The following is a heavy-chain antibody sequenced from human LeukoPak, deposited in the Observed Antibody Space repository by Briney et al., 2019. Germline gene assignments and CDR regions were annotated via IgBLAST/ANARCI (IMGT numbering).Heavy chain of an antibody. Sequence: GGSLRLSCAASGFTFSSFTMTWVRQAPGKGLEWVSAISDSGGSTSYADSVEGRFSISRDNAKNMVSLQMNSLRDEDTAVYFCARAAYNSGPDYWGQGTLVTVSS. J-gene: IGHJ4*02. CDR3: ARAAYNSGPDY. CDR2: ISDSGGST. D-gene: IGHD6-19*01. CDR1: GFTFSSFT. V-gene: IGHV3-23*01.